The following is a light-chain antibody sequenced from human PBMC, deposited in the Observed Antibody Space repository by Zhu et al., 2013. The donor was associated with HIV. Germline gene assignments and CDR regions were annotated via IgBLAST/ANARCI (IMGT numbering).Light chain of an antibody. V-gene: IGLV2-14*01. CDR1: STNIGGYNY. Sequence: QSALTQPASVSGSPGQSITISCIGSSTNIGGYNYVSWYQLLPGKVPELIIYEVSNRPSGVSHRFSGSKSGNTASLTISGLQTEDEAEYFCSSYTMFNTLLFGGGTKLTVL. CDR2: EVS. CDR3: SSYTMFNTLL. J-gene: IGLJ3*02.